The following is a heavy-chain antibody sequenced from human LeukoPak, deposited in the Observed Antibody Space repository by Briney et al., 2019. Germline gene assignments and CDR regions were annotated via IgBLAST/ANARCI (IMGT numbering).Heavy chain of an antibody. D-gene: IGHD3-9*01. V-gene: IGHV1-69*04. CDR2: IIPLLGTS. Sequence: SVKVSCKASGDTFSRFGVSWVRQAPGQGPEWMGRIIPLLGTSDYAEKFQGRATISADTPTNTAYLALHTLTSEDTAIYYCARDGDDDVFTGYFKYWGQGSLVTVSS. CDR1: GDTFSRFG. J-gene: IGHJ4*02. CDR3: ARDGDDDVFTGYFKY.